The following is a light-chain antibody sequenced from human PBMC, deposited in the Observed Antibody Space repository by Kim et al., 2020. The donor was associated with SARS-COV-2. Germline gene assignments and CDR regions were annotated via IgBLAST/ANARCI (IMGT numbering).Light chain of an antibody. CDR3: QSYDSSLSGSV. Sequence: QSVLTQPPSVSGAPGQRVTISCTGSSSNIGAGYDVHWYQHLPGTAPKLLIYGNSNRPSGVPDRFSGSKSVTSASLAITGLQAEDEADYYCQSYDSSLSGSVFGGGTQLTVL. CDR2: GNS. CDR1: SSNIGAGYD. V-gene: IGLV1-40*01. J-gene: IGLJ2*01.